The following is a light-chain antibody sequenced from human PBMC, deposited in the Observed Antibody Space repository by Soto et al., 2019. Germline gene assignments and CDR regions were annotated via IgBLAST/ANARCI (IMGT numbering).Light chain of an antibody. J-gene: IGLJ2*01. CDR2: NDG. CDR3: QVWDSSSDLVV. CDR1: NIGSNS. Sequence: SYELTQPPSVSVAPGKTARITCGGDNIGSNSVHWYQQKSGQAPVLVIYNDGDRPSGIPERFSGSNSGNTATLTISKVEAGDEADYYCQVWDSSSDLVVFGGGTKLTVL. V-gene: IGLV3-21*04.